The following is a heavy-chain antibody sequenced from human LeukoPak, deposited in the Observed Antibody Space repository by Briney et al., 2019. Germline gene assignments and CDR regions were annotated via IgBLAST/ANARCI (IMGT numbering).Heavy chain of an antibody. V-gene: IGHV3-48*03. CDR1: VFPFSVYE. J-gene: IGHJ4*02. CDR3: SLLAVASDFDY. CDR2: ICISGTTI. D-gene: IGHD6-19*01. Sequence: PVGSLRLSCAVSVFPFSVYEMNWVRQAPGKGLEWVSNICISGTTIYYADSVRGRFSISRYNAKSSLYLQMNRLRVQNTAVYYCSLLAVASDFDYWGQGALVT.